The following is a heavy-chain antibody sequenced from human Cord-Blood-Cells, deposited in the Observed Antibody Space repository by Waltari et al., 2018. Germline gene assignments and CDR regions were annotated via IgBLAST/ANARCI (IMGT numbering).Heavy chain of an antibody. CDR2: INHSGST. Sequence: QVQLQQWGAGLLKPSETLSLTCAVYGGSFSGYYWSWIRQPPGKGLEWIGEINHSGSTNYTPSLKSRVTISVDTSKNQFSLKLSSVTAADTAVYYCARGEYSSSYYYYYYMDVWGKGTTVTVSS. J-gene: IGHJ6*03. V-gene: IGHV4-34*01. CDR3: ARGEYSSSYYYYYYMDV. CDR1: GGSFSGYY. D-gene: IGHD6-6*01.